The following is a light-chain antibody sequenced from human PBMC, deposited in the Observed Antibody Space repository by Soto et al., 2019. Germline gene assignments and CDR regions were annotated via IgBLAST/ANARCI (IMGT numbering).Light chain of an antibody. V-gene: IGKV1-5*03. CDR3: QQYHSYSQP. Sequence: DIQMTQSPSTLSASVGDRVTITCRASQSISSWLAWYQQKPGKAPKLLIYKASSLESGVPSRFSGSGSGTEFTLTISSLQPDDFAPYYCQQYHSYSQPFGQGTKVEL. J-gene: IGKJ1*01. CDR1: QSISSW. CDR2: KAS.